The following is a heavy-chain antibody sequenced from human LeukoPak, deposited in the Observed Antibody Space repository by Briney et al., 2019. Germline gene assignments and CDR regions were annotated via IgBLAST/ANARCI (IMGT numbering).Heavy chain of an antibody. CDR2: IRYDGSNK. Sequence: PGGSLRLSCAASGFTFSSYGMHWVRQAPGKGLEWVAFIRYDGSNKYYADSVKGRFTISRDNSKNTLYLQMNSLRAEDTAVYYCAKEQGTMVRGVDYWGQGTLVTVSS. D-gene: IGHD3-10*01. CDR3: AKEQGTMVRGVDY. CDR1: GFTFSSYG. V-gene: IGHV3-30*02. J-gene: IGHJ4*02.